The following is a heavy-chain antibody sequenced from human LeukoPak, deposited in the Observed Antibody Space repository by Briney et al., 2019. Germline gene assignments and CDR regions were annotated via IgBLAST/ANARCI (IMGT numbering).Heavy chain of an antibody. D-gene: IGHD3-22*01. J-gene: IGHJ5*02. Sequence: SETLSLTCTVSGGSISSSSYYWGWIRQPPGKGLEWIGSIYYSGSTYYNPSLKSRVTISVDTSKNQFSLKLSSVTAADTAVYYCARDLYDSSGYPYPIPGPNWFDPWGQGTLVTVSS. CDR2: IYYSGST. CDR1: GGSISSSSYY. CDR3: ARDLYDSSGYPYPIPGPNWFDP. V-gene: IGHV4-39*07.